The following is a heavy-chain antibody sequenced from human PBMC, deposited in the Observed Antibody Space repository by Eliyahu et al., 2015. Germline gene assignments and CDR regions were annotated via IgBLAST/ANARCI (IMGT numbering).Heavy chain of an antibody. Sequence: EVQLVESGGGLVKPGGSLRLSCAASGFTFSTYGMSWVRQTPGKGLEWVSSISSSSSYRHYADSMKGRFTVYRDNAKNLLYLQMNSLRAEDTAVYYCARERVATIPYEYWGQGTLVTVSS. D-gene: IGHD5-12*01. CDR3: ARERVATIPYEY. V-gene: IGHV3-21*01. CDR2: ISSSSSYR. CDR1: GFTFSTYG. J-gene: IGHJ4*02.